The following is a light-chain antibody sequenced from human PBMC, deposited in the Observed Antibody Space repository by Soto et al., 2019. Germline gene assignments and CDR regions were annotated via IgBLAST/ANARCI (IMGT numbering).Light chain of an antibody. CDR1: SSDVGGYNY. CDR3: NSYTSSNALDVV. CDR2: DVS. J-gene: IGLJ2*01. Sequence: QSALTQPASVSGSPGQSITISCTGTSSDVGGYNYVSWYQQHPGKAPKLMIYDVSNRPSGVSNRFSGSKYGNTASLTSSGLQAEDEGDYYCNSYTSSNALDVVFCGGTKLTVL. V-gene: IGLV2-14*01.